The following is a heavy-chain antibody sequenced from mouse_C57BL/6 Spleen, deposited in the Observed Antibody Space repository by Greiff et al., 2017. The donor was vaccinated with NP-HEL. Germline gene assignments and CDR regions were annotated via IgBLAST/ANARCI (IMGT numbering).Heavy chain of an antibody. J-gene: IGHJ2*01. CDR2: ISDGGSYT. CDR1: GFTFSSYA. V-gene: IGHV5-4*01. CDR3: ARDSNSPFDY. Sequence: EVKLMESGGGLVKPGGSLKLSCAASGFTFSSYAMSWVRQTPEKRLEWVATISDGGSYTYYPDNVKGRFTISRDNAKNNLYLQMSHLKSEDTAMYYCARDSNSPFDYWGQGTTLTVSS. D-gene: IGHD2-5*01.